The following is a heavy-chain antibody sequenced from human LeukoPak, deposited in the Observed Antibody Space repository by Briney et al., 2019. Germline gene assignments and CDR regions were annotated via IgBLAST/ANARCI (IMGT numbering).Heavy chain of an antibody. CDR3: ARDGDNYYDSSGYKTPFDY. CDR1: GGSISSYY. J-gene: IGHJ4*02. Sequence: PSETLSLTCTVSGGSISSYYWSWIRQPARKGLEWIGRIYTSGSTNYNPSLKSRVTISVDKSKNQFSLKLNSVTAADTAVYYCARDGDNYYDSSGYKTPFDYWGQGTLVTVSS. D-gene: IGHD3-22*01. V-gene: IGHV4-4*07. CDR2: IYTSGST.